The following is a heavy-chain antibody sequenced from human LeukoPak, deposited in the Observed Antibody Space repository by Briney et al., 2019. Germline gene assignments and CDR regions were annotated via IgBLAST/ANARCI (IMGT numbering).Heavy chain of an antibody. J-gene: IGHJ5*01. CDR3: ARDGQFDF. CDR2: ISRDSSYI. CDR1: GFNFSRYT. Sequence: GGSLRLSCEASGFNFSRYTMNWVRQAPGRGLEWGSLISRDSSYIYYADSLKGRFTISRDNAKNSLYLQMNSLRADDTALYHCARDGQFDFWGQGTLVTVSS. V-gene: IGHV3-21*01.